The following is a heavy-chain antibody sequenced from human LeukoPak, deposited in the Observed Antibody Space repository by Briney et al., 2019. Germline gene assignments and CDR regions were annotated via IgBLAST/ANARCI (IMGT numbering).Heavy chain of an antibody. Sequence: ASVKVSYKASGYTFTGYYMHWVRQAPGQGLEWMGRINPNSGGTNYAQTFQGRVTMTRDTSITTAYLEVSSLRPDDTAVYYCARGEYSSSWDHYYFDYWGQGTLVTVSS. J-gene: IGHJ4*02. V-gene: IGHV1-2*06. CDR3: ARGEYSSSWDHYYFDY. CDR1: GYTFTGYY. D-gene: IGHD6-13*01. CDR2: INPNSGGT.